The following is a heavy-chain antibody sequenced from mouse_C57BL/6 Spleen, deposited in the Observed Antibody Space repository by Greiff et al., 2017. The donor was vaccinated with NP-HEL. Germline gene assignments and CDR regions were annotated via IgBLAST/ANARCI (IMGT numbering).Heavy chain of an antibody. V-gene: IGHV1-82*01. CDR1: GYAFSSSW. Sequence: VQLQQSGPELVKPGASVKISCKASGYAFSSSWMNWVKQRPGKGLEWIGRIYPGDGDTNYNGKFKGKATLTADKSSSTAYMQLSSLTSEDSAVYFCARGTRDYWGQSTTLTVSS. CDR3: ARGTRDY. D-gene: IGHD3-3*01. J-gene: IGHJ2*01. CDR2: IYPGDGDT.